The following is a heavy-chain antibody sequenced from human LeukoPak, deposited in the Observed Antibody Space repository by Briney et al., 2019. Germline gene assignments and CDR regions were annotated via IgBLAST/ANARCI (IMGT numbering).Heavy chain of an antibody. CDR3: ARALRSYMITFGGVIGTLFDY. D-gene: IGHD3-16*02. CDR1: GFTFSSYW. V-gene: IGHV3-7*01. Sequence: GGSLRLSFAASGFTFSSYWVSWVRQAPGKGLEWVANIKQDGSEKYYVDSVKGRFTISRDNAKNSLYLQMNSLRAEDTAVYYCARALRSYMITFGGVIGTLFDYWGQGTLVTVSS. CDR2: IKQDGSEK. J-gene: IGHJ4*02.